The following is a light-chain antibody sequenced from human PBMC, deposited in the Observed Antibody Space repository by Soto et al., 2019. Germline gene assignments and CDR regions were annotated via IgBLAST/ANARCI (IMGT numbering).Light chain of an antibody. CDR3: QQSYSTPRT. Sequence: DIQMTQSPSSLSASVGDRVTITCRASQSISSNFSWYQQKPGKAPKLLIYAASRLQSGVPSRFSGSGSGTDFTLTISSLQPEDFATYYCQQSYSTPRTFGQGTEVEIK. V-gene: IGKV1-39*01. CDR2: AAS. J-gene: IGKJ1*01. CDR1: QSISSN.